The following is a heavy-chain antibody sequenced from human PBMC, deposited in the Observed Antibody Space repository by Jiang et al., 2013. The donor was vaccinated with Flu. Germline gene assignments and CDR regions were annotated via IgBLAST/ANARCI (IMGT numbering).Heavy chain of an antibody. CDR3: ARAQGPPYYDFWSGYYPYYYYYMDV. CDR2: INTNTGNP. J-gene: IGHJ6*03. V-gene: IGHV7-4-1*01. D-gene: IGHD3-3*01. Sequence: QSGSELKKPGASVKVSCKASGYTFTSYAMNWVRQAPGQGLEWMGWINTNTGNPTYAQGFTGRFVFSLDTSVSTAYLQICSLKAEDTAVYYCARAQGPPYYDFWSGYYPYYYYYMDVWAKGHGHRLL. CDR1: GYTFTSYA.